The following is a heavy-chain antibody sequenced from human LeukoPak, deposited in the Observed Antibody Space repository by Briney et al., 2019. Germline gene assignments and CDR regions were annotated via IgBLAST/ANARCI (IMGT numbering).Heavy chain of an antibody. Sequence: ASVKVSCKVSGYTLTELSMHWVRQAPGKGLEWMGGFDPEDGETIYAQKFQGRVTMTEDTSTDTAYMELSSLRSEDTAVYYCARDSSTGYFRWFDPWGQGTLVTVSS. V-gene: IGHV1-24*01. CDR2: FDPEDGET. D-gene: IGHD3-22*01. CDR1: GYTLTELS. CDR3: ARDSSTGYFRWFDP. J-gene: IGHJ5*02.